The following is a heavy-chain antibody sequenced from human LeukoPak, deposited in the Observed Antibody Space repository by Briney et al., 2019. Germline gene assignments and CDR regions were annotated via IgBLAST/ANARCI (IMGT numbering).Heavy chain of an antibody. D-gene: IGHD3-10*01. CDR1: GGSISSSSYY. CDR3: ARTRYYYNSRSYGAPYYFDY. Sequence: SETLSLTCTVSGGSISSSSYYWGWIRQPPGKGLEWIGSIYYSGSTYYDPSLKSRVTISVDTSKNQFSLKLSSVTAADTAVYYCARTRYYYNSRSYGAPYYFDYWGQGTLVTVSS. V-gene: IGHV4-39*01. J-gene: IGHJ4*02. CDR2: IYYSGST.